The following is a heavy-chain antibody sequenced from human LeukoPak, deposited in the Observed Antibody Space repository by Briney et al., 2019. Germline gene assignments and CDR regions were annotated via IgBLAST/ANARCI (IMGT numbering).Heavy chain of an antibody. CDR2: ISISGSDT. CDR3: GRGNNTFEMATLALDH. Sequence: GGSLRLSCAASGFAFSDYYMSWIRQAPGKGLDWLSYISISGSDTFYADSVSGRFTISRDNAKNSLFLQTNSLRVEDTAVYYCGRGNNTFEMATLALDHWGQGALVTVSS. V-gene: IGHV3-11*01. CDR1: GFAFSDYY. J-gene: IGHJ4*02. D-gene: IGHD5-24*01.